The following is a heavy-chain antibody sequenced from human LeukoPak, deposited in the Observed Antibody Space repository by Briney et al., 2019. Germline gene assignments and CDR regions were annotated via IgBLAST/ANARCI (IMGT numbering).Heavy chain of an antibody. D-gene: IGHD5-24*01. CDR1: GFTFSSYS. V-gene: IGHV3-21*01. CDR2: ISSSSSYI. CDR3: ARDPRRDGYNFQAYYYGMDV. J-gene: IGHJ6*02. Sequence: GGSLRLSCAASGFTFSSYSMNWVRQAPGKGLEWVSSISSSSSYIYYADSVKGRFTISRDNAKNSLYLQMNSLRAEDTAVYYCARDPRRDGYNFQAYYYGMDVWGQGTTVTVSS.